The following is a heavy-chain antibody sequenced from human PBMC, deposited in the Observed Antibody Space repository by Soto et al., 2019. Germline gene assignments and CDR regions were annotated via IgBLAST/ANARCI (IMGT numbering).Heavy chain of an antibody. CDR1: GGSISSSNW. J-gene: IGHJ6*02. CDR2: IYHRGST. V-gene: IGHV4-4*02. CDR3: ARGGEGYCSGGSCYRRYYYYGMDV. D-gene: IGHD2-15*01. Sequence: QVQLQESGPGLVKPSGTLSLTCAVSGGSISSSNWWSWARQPPGKGLEWIGEIYHRGSTNYNPSRKSLVTISVDKSKNQGSLKLSSVTAADTAVYYCARGGEGYCSGGSCYRRYYYYGMDVWGQGTTVTVSS.